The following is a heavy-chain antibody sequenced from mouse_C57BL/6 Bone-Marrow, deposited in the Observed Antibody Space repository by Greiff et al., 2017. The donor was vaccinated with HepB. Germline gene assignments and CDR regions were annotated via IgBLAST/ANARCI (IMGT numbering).Heavy chain of an antibody. V-gene: IGHV1-64*01. CDR1: GYTFTSYW. CDR3: AESPYYYGSLYYFDY. CDR2: IHPNSGST. Sequence: QVQLQQPGAELVKPGASVKLSCKASGYTFTSYWMHWVKQRPGQGLEWIGMIHPNSGSTNYNEKFKSKATLTVDKSSSTAYMQLSSLTSEGSAVYYCAESPYYYGSLYYFDYWGQGTTLTVSS. D-gene: IGHD1-1*01. J-gene: IGHJ2*01.